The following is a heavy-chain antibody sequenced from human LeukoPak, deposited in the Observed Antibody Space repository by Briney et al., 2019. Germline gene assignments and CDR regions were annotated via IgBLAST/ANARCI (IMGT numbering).Heavy chain of an antibody. CDR3: AKDSAHQLLLYNWFDP. D-gene: IGHD2-2*01. Sequence: GGSLRLSCAASGFTFSSYGMHWVRQAPGKGLEWVAFIRYDGSNKYYADSVKGRFTISRDNSKNTLYLQMNSLRAEDTAVYYCAKDSAHQLLLYNWFDPWGQGTLVTVSS. V-gene: IGHV3-30*02. J-gene: IGHJ5*02. CDR2: IRYDGSNK. CDR1: GFTFSSYG.